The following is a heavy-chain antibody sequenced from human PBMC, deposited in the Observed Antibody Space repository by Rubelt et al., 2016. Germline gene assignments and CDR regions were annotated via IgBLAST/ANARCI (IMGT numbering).Heavy chain of an antibody. CDR3: ARRGFSGSFGMFDY. Sequence: QLQLQESGPGLVKPSETLSLSCVVSGGSISSSGYYWGWIRQPPGKGLEWIGYIYYKGGTYYNPSLKSRVTIYVDTSTNHVSLKRGSVTAADTAVYYCARRGFSGSFGMFDYWGQGSLVTVSS. CDR1: GGSISSSGYY. V-gene: IGHV4-39*01. CDR2: IYYKGGT. D-gene: IGHD1-26*01. J-gene: IGHJ4*02.